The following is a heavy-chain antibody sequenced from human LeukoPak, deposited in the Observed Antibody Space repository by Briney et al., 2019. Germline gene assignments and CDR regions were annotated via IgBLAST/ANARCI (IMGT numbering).Heavy chain of an antibody. CDR2: MNPNSGNT. J-gene: IGHJ6*03. CDR1: GYTFTSYD. Sequence: ASVKVSCKASGYTFTSYDINWVRQATGQGLEWMGCMNPNSGNTGYAQKFQGRVTMTRNTSISTAYMELSSLRSEDTAVYYCARGRAARRPYYYYYMDVWGKGTTVTVSS. CDR3: ARGRAARRPYYYYYMDV. D-gene: IGHD6-6*01. V-gene: IGHV1-8*01.